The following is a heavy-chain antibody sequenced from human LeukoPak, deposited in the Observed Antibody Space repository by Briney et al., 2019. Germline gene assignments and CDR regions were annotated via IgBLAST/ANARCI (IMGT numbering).Heavy chain of an antibody. D-gene: IGHD3-10*01. CDR3: ARDIFPMYYYGSGSL. J-gene: IGHJ4*02. CDR2: IYYSGST. CDR1: GVSISGSYYY. Sequence: SETLSLTCAVSGVSISGSYYYWGWIRQPPGKGLEWIGNIYYSGSTYYNPSLKSRVTISVDTSKNQFSLKLSSVTAADTAVYYCARDIFPMYYYGSGSLWGQGTLVTVSS. V-gene: IGHV4-39*07.